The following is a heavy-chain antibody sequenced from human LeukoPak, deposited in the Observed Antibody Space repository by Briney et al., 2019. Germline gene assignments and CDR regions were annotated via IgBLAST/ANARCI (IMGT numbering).Heavy chain of an antibody. CDR2: ISSSSSYI. V-gene: IGHV3-21*01. CDR1: GFTFSSYS. CDR3: AKIGWFGEGDAFDI. J-gene: IGHJ3*02. Sequence: GGSLRLSCAASGFTFSSYSMNWVRQAPGKGLEWVSSISSSSSYIYYADSVKGRFTISRDNSKNTLYLQMNSLRAEDTAVYYCAKIGWFGEGDAFDIWGQGTMVTVSS. D-gene: IGHD3-10*01.